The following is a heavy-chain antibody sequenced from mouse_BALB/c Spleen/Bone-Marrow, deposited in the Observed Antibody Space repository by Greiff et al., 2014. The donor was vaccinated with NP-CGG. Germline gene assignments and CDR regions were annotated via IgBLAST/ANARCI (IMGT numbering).Heavy chain of an antibody. CDR3: ARNHRGYYFDY. D-gene: IGHD3-1*01. J-gene: IGHJ2*01. Sequence: VQLQESGPGLMQPSQSLSITCTVSGFSLSSYGVHWVRQSPGKGLEWLGVIWSGGSTDYDAAFISRLTISKDNSKSQVFFKMTSLQANDTAIYYCARNHRGYYFDYWGQGTTLTVSS. CDR1: GFSLSSYG. CDR2: IWSGGST. V-gene: IGHV2-2*02.